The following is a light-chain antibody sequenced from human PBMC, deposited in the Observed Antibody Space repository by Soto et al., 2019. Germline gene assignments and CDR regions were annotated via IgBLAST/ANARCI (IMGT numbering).Light chain of an antibody. CDR1: SSDVGGYNY. J-gene: IGLJ1*01. V-gene: IGLV2-14*01. CDR3: SSYTSSSTYV. CDR2: DVS. Sequence: QSVLTQPASVSGSPGQSIAISCIGSSSDVGGYNYVSWHQQHPGKAPKVVIYDVSNRPSGVSDRFSGSKSGNTASLTIPGLQAEDEADYYCSSYTSSSTYVFGTGTKVTVL.